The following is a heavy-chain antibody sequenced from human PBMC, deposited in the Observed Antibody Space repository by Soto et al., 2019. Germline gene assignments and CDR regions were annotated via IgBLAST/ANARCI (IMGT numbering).Heavy chain of an antibody. J-gene: IGHJ6*02. CDR3: ARDNPGEYSSSGPENYYYYGMDV. CDR2: IYYSGST. CDR1: GGSISSGGYY. D-gene: IGHD6-6*01. Sequence: SETLSLTCTVSGGSISSGGYYWSWIRQHPGKGLEWIGYIYYSGSTYYNPSLKSRVTISVDTSKNQLSLKLSSVTAADTAVYYCARDNPGEYSSSGPENYYYYGMDVWGQGTTVTVSS. V-gene: IGHV4-31*03.